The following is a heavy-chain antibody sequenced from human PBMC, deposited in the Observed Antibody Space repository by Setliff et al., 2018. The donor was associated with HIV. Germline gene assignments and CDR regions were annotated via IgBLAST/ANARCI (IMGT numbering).Heavy chain of an antibody. J-gene: IGHJ4*02. CDR3: ARRMEMTPIGY. V-gene: IGHV7-4-1*02. Sequence: ASVKVSCKASGYTFNSYGINWVRQAPGQGLEWMGWINTVTGNPTYAQGFTGRFVFSLDTSVSTAYLQLSSLKAEDSAVYYCARRMEMTPIGYWGQGTLVTVSS. D-gene: IGHD2-15*01. CDR1: GYTFNSYG. CDR2: INTVTGNP.